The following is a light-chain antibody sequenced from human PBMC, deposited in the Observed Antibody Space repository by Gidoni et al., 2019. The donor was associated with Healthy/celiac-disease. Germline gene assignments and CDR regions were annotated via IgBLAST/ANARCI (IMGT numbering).Light chain of an antibody. CDR1: QSISSY. CDR3: QQSYSTLWT. V-gene: IGKV1-39*01. CDR2: AAS. Sequence: DSQMTQSPSSLSASVGDRVTITCRASQSISSYLNWYQQKPGKAPKLLIYAASSLQSGVPSRFSGSGSGPDFTLTISSLQPEDFATYYCQQSYSTLWTFGQGTKVEIK. J-gene: IGKJ1*01.